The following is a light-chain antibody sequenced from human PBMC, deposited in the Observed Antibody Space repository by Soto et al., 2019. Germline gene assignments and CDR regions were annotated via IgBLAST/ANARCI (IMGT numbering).Light chain of an antibody. J-gene: IGKJ2*01. CDR3: QQYGRSPPFT. V-gene: IGKV3-20*01. CDR1: QSVSSNY. CDR2: GAS. Sequence: EIVLTQSPGTLSLSPGERATLSCRASQSVSSNYIAWYQQNPGQAPRLLIYGASSRATGIPDRFSGSGSGTDFTLTISRLEPSDVAVYFCQQYGRSPPFTFGQGTKVEIE.